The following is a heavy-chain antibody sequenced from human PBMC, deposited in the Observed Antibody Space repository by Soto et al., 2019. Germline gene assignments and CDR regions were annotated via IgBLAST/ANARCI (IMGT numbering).Heavy chain of an antibody. CDR3: ARSSIVARFNEPYFDY. J-gene: IGHJ4*02. CDR1: GFTFSSYA. CDR2: ISYDGSNK. Sequence: PGGSLRLSCAASGFTFSSYAMHWVRQAPGKGLEWVAVISYDGSNKYYADSVKGRFTISRDNSKNTLYLQMNSLRAEDTAVSYCARSSIVARFNEPYFDYWGQGTLVTVSS. D-gene: IGHD6-6*01. V-gene: IGHV3-30-3*01.